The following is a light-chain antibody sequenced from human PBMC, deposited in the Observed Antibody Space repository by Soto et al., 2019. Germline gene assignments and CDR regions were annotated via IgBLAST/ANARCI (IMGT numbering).Light chain of an antibody. J-gene: IGLJ1*01. CDR3: SSYTSSITYV. V-gene: IGLV2-14*03. CDR1: SSDVGGYNS. Sequence: QSALTQPASVSGSPGQSITISCTGTSSDVGGYNSVSRYQQHPGKAPKLIIYEISNRPPGVSNRFSGSKSGNTASLTISGLQAEDEADYYCSSYTSSITYVFGTGTKVTVL. CDR2: EIS.